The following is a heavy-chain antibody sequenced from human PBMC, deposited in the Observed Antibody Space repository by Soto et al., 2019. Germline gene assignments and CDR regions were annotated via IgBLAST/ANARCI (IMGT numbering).Heavy chain of an antibody. J-gene: IGHJ4*02. CDR2: ITKGSSYI. V-gene: IGHV3-21*01. CDR3: GRGGSGSVPRRIQSDF. CDR1: GFIFSDYS. Sequence: GVSLRLPCTASGFIFSDYSMNWVRQAPGKGLEWGSCITKGSSYIYYADSVKGRFTISRDNAKYLLYLQMNSLRVEDTVVYYCGRGGSGSVPRRIQSDFWGQGALVTVSS. D-gene: IGHD2-2*01.